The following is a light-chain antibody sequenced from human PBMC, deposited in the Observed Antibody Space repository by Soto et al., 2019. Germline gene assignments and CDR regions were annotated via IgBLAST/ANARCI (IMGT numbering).Light chain of an antibody. CDR3: SSYAGSNNYV. CDR1: SSDVGGYRY. J-gene: IGLJ1*01. Sequence: ALTQPRSVSGSPGQSVTISCTGTSSDVGGYRYVSWYQQHPGKAPKLMIYDVSKRPSGVPDRFSGSKSGNTASLIISGLQAEDEADYYCSSYAGSNNYVFGTGTKVTV. V-gene: IGLV2-11*01. CDR2: DVS.